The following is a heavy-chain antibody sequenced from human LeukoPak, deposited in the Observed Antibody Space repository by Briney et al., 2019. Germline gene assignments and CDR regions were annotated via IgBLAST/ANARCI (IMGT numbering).Heavy chain of an antibody. V-gene: IGHV4-59*01. J-gene: IGHJ3*02. CDR2: IADSGST. CDR3: ARLDSYADDAFDI. D-gene: IGHD5-18*01. CDR1: GVSISTYY. Sequence: PSETLSLTCSVSGVSISTYYWSWIRQAPGKGLEWIGYIADSGSTNYNPSLKSRVSISVDTSKNQISLKLSSVTAADTAAYYCARLDSYADDAFDIWGQGTMVTVSS.